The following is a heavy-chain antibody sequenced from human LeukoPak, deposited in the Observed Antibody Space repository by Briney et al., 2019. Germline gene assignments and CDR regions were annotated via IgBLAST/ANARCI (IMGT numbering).Heavy chain of an antibody. CDR1: GFTFSNYA. Sequence: GGSLRLSCAASGFTFSNYAIHWVRQAPGKGLEWVAIISYDGSNKYYADSVKGRFTISRDNSKNTLYLQMNSLRAEDTAVYYCARDATRGVTHYYYYYGMDVWGQGTTVTVSS. V-gene: IGHV3-30-3*01. CDR2: ISYDGSNK. CDR3: ARDATRGVTHYYYYYGMDV. D-gene: IGHD3-10*01. J-gene: IGHJ6*02.